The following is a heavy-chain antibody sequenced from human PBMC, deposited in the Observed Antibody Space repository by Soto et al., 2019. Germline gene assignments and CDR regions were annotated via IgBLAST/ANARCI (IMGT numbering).Heavy chain of an antibody. V-gene: IGHV3-48*01. CDR1: EFTFSSYS. CDR3: ATGYFDL. CDR2: ISGGSISSTI. J-gene: IGHJ2*01. Sequence: EVQLVESGGGLIQPGGSLRLSCAASEFTFSSYSMNWVRQAPGKGLEWVSYISGGSISSTIYYADSAKGRFTISRDNAKNSLYLKMNSLRADDTAVYYCATGYFDLWCRKTLVTV.